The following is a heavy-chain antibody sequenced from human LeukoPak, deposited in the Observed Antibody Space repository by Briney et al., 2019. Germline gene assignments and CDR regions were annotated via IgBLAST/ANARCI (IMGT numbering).Heavy chain of an antibody. Sequence: GESLRISCKSSGYSFTSYWIGWVRQMPGKGLEWMGIIYPGDSDTRYSPSFQGQVIISADRSISTAYLQWSSLKASDTAMYYCATFYYYYGMDVWGQGTTVTVSS. CDR1: GYSFTSYW. J-gene: IGHJ6*02. V-gene: IGHV5-51*01. CDR2: IYPGDSDT. CDR3: ATFYYYYGMDV.